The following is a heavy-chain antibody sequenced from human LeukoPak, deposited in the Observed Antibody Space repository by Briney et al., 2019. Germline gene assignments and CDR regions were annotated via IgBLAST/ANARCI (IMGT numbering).Heavy chain of an antibody. CDR3: VREYFQSVRGSPHSWFAP. V-gene: IGHV4-61*02. Sequence: PSETLSLTCTVSGDSISSGSHYWSWIRQPAGQGLEWIGRIYSTGSADYNPSLNSRVAMSVDTSRNQLPLTLTSVTAADTALYYCVREYFQSVRGSPHSWFAPWGQGTLVTVSS. CDR2: IYSTGSA. CDR1: GDSISSGSHY. D-gene: IGHD3-10*01. J-gene: IGHJ5*02.